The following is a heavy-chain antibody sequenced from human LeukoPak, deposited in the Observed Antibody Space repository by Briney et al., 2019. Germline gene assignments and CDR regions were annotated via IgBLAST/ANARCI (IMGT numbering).Heavy chain of an antibody. CDR3: GRASITIFGVVITAPLDY. Sequence: GGSLRLSCAASGFTFSSYWMSWVRQAPGKGLEWVANIKQDGSEKYYVDSVKGRFTISRDNAKNSLCLQMNSLRAEDTAVYYCGRASITIFGVVITAPLDYWGQGTLVTVSS. J-gene: IGHJ4*02. CDR2: IKQDGSEK. CDR1: GFTFSSYW. V-gene: IGHV3-7*01. D-gene: IGHD3-3*01.